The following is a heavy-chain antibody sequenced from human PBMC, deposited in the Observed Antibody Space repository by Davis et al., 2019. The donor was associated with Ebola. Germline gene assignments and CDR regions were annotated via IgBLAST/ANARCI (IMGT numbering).Heavy chain of an antibody. J-gene: IGHJ4*02. V-gene: IGHV3-74*01. CDR3: VRLAGPN. Sequence: PAESLRLSCPASGFTFSAYWMHWVRQPPGKGLVWVSNIKSDGSSTNYADSVKGRFTISRDNAKNTLYLQMNNLTAEDTAVYYCVRLAGPNWGQGTLVPVSS. CDR1: GFTFSAYW. CDR2: IKSDGSST. D-gene: IGHD3-22*01.